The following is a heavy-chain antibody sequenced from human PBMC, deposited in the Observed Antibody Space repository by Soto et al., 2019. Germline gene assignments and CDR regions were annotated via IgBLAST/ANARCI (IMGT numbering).Heavy chain of an antibody. J-gene: IGHJ6*02. V-gene: IGHV3-53*01. D-gene: IGHD6-13*01. CDR2: IYSGGST. CDR3: ASGGLTAAVHGYYYYFYGMDA. Sequence: GGSLRLSCAASGFTVSSNYMSWVRQAPGKGLEWVSVIYSGGSTYYADSVKGRFAISRDNSKNTLYLQMNSLRAEDTAVYYCASGGLTAAVHGYYYYFYGMDAWGQGTTGTASS. CDR1: GFTVSSNY.